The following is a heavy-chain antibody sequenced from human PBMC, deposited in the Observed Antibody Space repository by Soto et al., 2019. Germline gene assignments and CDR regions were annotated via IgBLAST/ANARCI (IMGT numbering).Heavy chain of an antibody. J-gene: IGHJ4*02. V-gene: IGHV4-31*03. Sequence: SETLSLTCTVSGGSISSVCYYWNWIRQHPGKDLEWVGYISYSGITHHNPSLKSRLFISVDTSKNQFSLKLSSVTAADTAVYYCTTSLLLGYCVVGSSCYLGYWGQGTLVTVSS. CDR2: ISYSGIT. CDR1: GGSISSVCYY. CDR3: TTSLLLGYCVVGSSCYLGY. D-gene: IGHD2-15*01.